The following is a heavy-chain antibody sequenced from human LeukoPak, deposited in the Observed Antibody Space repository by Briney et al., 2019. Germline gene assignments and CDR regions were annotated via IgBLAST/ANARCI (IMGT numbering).Heavy chain of an antibody. CDR2: INHSGST. CDR3: ARHSSLGSGYYY. V-gene: IGHV4-34*01. CDR1: GGSFSGYY. D-gene: IGHD3-22*01. Sequence: PSETLSLTCAVYGGSFSGYYWSWIRQPPGKGLEWIGEINHSGSTYYNPSLKSRVTISVDTSKNQFSLELSSVTAADTAVYYCARHSSLGSGYYYWGQGTLVTVSS. J-gene: IGHJ4*02.